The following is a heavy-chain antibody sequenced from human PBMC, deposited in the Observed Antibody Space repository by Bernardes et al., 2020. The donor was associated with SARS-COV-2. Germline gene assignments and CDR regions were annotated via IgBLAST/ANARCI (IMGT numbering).Heavy chain of an antibody. CDR3: ARLGGGSWEIDS. V-gene: IGHV3-7*03. CDR1: W. D-gene: IGHD1-26*01. Sequence: WRTWVRQAPGKGLEWVASIKQDGSEKYYVDSVQGRFTISRDNAKNSLYLQMNSLRGDDTAVYFCARLGGGSWEIDSWGQGALVTVSS. J-gene: IGHJ5*01. CDR2: IKQDGSEK.